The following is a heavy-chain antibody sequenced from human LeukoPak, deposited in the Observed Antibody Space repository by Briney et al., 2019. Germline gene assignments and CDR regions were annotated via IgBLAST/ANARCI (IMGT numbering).Heavy chain of an antibody. CDR3: AREPAYLLWFGSRTTXXNXFDP. CDR1: GGSISSYY. J-gene: IGHJ5*02. CDR2: IYTSGST. D-gene: IGHD3-10*01. Sequence: PSETLSLTCTVSGGSISSYYWSWIRQPAGKGLEWIGRIYTSGSTNYNPSLKSRVTMSVDTSKNQFSLKLSSVTAADTAVYYCAREPAYLLWFGSRTTXXNXFDPWGXGTLVTVS. V-gene: IGHV4-4*07.